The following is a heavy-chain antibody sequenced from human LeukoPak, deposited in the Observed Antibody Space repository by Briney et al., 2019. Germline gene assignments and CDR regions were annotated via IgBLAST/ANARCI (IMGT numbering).Heavy chain of an antibody. Sequence: SSETLSLTCTVSGGSISNYYWSWIRQPLGKGLEWIGYIYYGGNTNYNPSLKSRVTISVDTSKNQFSLKLSSVTAADTAVYYCARDEGAGAPYFDYWGQGTLATVSS. V-gene: IGHV4-59*01. D-gene: IGHD1-26*01. CDR3: ARDEGAGAPYFDY. J-gene: IGHJ4*02. CDR1: GGSISNYY. CDR2: IYYGGNT.